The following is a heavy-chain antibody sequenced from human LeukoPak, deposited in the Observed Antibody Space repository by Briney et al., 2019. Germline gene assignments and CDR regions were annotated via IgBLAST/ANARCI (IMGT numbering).Heavy chain of an antibody. CDR3: AKGMYYDSSGHTPFDY. J-gene: IGHJ4*02. CDR1: GFTFSSYA. Sequence: GGSLRLSCAASGFTFSSYAMSWVRQAPGKGLEWVSAISGSGGSTYYADSVKGRFTISRDNSKNTLYLQMNSLRAEDTAVYYCAKGMYYDSSGHTPFDYWGQGTLVTVSS. V-gene: IGHV3-23*01. CDR2: ISGSGGST. D-gene: IGHD3-22*01.